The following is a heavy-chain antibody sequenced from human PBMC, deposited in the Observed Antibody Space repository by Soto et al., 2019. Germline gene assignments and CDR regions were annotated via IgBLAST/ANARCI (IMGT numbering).Heavy chain of an antibody. Sequence: QVQLQQWGAGLLKPSETLSLTCAVYGTSFSGSSWTWIRQPPGKGLEWIGEINDSGTTNYNPSLESRVTISVDTSKNQFSLKLSSVTAADTAVYYCARDLVRGSDRFDPWGQGTLVTVSS. CDR1: GTSFSGSS. CDR3: ARDLVRGSDRFDP. D-gene: IGHD3-10*01. CDR2: INDSGTT. J-gene: IGHJ5*02. V-gene: IGHV4-34*01.